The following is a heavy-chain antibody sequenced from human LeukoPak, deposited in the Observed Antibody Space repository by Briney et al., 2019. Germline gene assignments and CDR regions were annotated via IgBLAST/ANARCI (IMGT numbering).Heavy chain of an antibody. D-gene: IGHD4-17*01. V-gene: IGHV3-7*01. CDR1: GFTFSSYW. CDR2: IKQDGSEK. J-gene: IGHJ4*02. Sequence: GGSLRLSCAASGFTFSSYWMSWVRQAPGKGLEWVANIKQDGSEKYYVDSVKGRFTISRDNAKNSLYLQMNSLRAEDTAAYYCAREGDDYERLGYFDYWGQGTLVTVSS. CDR3: AREGDDYERLGYFDY.